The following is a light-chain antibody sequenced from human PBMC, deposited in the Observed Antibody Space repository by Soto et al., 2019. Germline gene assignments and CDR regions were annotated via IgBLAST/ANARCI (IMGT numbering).Light chain of an antibody. Sequence: EIVMTQSPATLSVSAWESSTLSFSSSQSVSSSYLAWYQQKPGQAPRLLIYGASSRATGIPDRFSGSGSGTDFTLTISRLEPEDFAVYYCQQYGSSPWTFGQGTKVDIK. CDR1: QSVSSSY. CDR2: GAS. CDR3: QQYGSSPWT. J-gene: IGKJ1*01. V-gene: IGKV3-20*01.